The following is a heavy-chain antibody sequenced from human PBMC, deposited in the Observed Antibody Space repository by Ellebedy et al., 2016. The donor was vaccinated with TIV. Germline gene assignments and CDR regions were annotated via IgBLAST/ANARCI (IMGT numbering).Heavy chain of an antibody. J-gene: IGHJ2*01. V-gene: IGHV1-69*13. CDR1: GGTFSKYA. Sequence: SVKVSXKASGGTFSKYAINWVRQAPGQGLEWMGGIIPIFGTANYAQRFQGRVTITADESMSTAYMELSSLRSEDTAMYYCANGDPYWYFDLWGRGTLVTVSS. D-gene: IGHD4-17*01. CDR3: ANGDPYWYFDL. CDR2: IIPIFGTA.